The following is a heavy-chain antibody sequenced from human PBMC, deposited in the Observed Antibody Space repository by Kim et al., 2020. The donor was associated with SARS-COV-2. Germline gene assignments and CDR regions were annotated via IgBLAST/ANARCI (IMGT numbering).Heavy chain of an antibody. V-gene: IGHV1-2*02. CDR3: ARERELELFDSFDI. D-gene: IGHD1-7*01. CDR2: INPKSGGT. J-gene: IGHJ4*02. Sequence: ASVKVSCKASGYTFTGYYIHWLRQAPGQRFEWLGWINPKSGGTNFAQKLQGRITLTRDTSITTAYMELRSLTSDDTALYYCARERELELFDSFDIWGQG. CDR1: GYTFTGYY.